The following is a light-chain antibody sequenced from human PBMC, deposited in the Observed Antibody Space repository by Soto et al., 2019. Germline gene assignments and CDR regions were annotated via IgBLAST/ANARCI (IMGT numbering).Light chain of an antibody. Sequence: QSVLTQPASVSGSPGQSITISCTGTSSDVGGYNYVSWYQQHPGKAPKLMIYEVSNRPSGVSNRFSGSKSGNTASLTISGLQAEDEADYYCSSYTSSSTLVVFGTGDQAHRP. CDR2: EVS. CDR3: SSYTSSSTLVV. V-gene: IGLV2-14*01. J-gene: IGLJ1*01. CDR1: SSDVGGYNY.